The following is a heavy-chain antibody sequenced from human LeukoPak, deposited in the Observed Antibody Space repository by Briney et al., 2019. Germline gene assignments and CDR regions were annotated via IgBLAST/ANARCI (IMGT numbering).Heavy chain of an antibody. D-gene: IGHD1-1*01. V-gene: IGHV3-21*01. CDR3: ARGGTTLFDY. Sequence: GGSLRLSCAASGFTFSSYWMSWVRQAPGKGLEWVSSISSSSSYIYYADSVKGRFTISRDNAKNSLYLQMNSLRAEDTAVYYCARGGTTLFDYWGQGTLVTVSS. J-gene: IGHJ4*02. CDR1: GFTFSSYW. CDR2: ISSSSSYI.